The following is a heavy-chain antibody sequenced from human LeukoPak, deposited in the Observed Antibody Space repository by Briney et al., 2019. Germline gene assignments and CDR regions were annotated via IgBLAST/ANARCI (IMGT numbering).Heavy chain of an antibody. J-gene: IGHJ6*03. CDR3: ARAGGSSWYSHYYYYMDV. CDR1: GYTFTSYY. Sequence: ASVKVSCKASGYTFTSYYMHWVRQAPGQGLEWMGIINPSGGSTSYAQKFQGRVTMTRDMSTSTVYMELSSLRSEDTAVYYCARAGGSSWYSHYYYYMDVWGKGTTVTVSS. CDR2: INPSGGST. D-gene: IGHD6-13*01. V-gene: IGHV1-46*01.